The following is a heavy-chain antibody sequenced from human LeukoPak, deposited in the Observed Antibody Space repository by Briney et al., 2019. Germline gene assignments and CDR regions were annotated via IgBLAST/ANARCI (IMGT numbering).Heavy chain of an antibody. Sequence: GGSLRLSCAASGFTFSGSAMHWVRQASGKGLEWVGRIRSKANSYETAYAASVQGRFTISRDDSKNTAYLQMNSLKTEDTAVYYCTRRGPMVRGVSHPNYYYYGMDVWGKGTTVTVSS. CDR1: GFTFSGSA. CDR2: IRSKANSYET. J-gene: IGHJ6*04. V-gene: IGHV3-73*01. CDR3: TRRGPMVRGVSHPNYYYYGMDV. D-gene: IGHD3-10*01.